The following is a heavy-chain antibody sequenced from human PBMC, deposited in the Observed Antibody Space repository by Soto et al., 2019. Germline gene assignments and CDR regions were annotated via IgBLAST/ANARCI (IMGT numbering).Heavy chain of an antibody. Sequence: QVQLVQSGAEVKKPGASVKVSCKASGYTFTSYDINWVRQATGQGLEWMGWMNANSGNTGYAQKGKGTVTMTRNTSISTAYMELSSLRSEDTAVYYCARERSAAGTGWFDPWGQGTLVTVSS. V-gene: IGHV1-8*01. D-gene: IGHD6-13*01. CDR2: MNANSGNT. CDR1: GYTFTSYD. J-gene: IGHJ5*02. CDR3: ARERSAAGTGWFDP.